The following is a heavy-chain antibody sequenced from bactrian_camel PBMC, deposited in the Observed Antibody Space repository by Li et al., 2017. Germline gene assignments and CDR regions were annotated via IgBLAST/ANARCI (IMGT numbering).Heavy chain of an antibody. D-gene: IGHD3*01. J-gene: IGHJ4*01. V-gene: IGHV3S54*01. Sequence: HVQLVESGGALVQPGGSLKLSCSVSRGTYSTMCVGWFRQAAGKEREGLASTYPSTGNTWYVDSVKGRFTISVDNADNTLYLQMNSLKPEDTAMYYCAAVRACSTEALLRSDTYYYWGQGTQVTVS. CDR1: RGTYSTMC. CDR2: TYPSTGNT. CDR3: AAVRACSTEALLRSDTYYY.